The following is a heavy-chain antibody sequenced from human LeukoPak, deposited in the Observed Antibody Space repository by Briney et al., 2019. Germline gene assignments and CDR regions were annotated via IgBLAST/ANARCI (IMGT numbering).Heavy chain of an antibody. J-gene: IGHJ5*02. CDR2: INHSEST. Sequence: SETLSLTCAVYGGSFSGYYWSWIRQPPGKGLEWIGEINHSESTNYNPSLKSRVTISVDTSKNQFSLKLSSVTAADTAVYYCARQVAARPFYDLLAINWFDPWGQGTLVTVSS. CDR3: ARQVAARPFYDLLAINWFDP. CDR1: GGSFSGYY. V-gene: IGHV4-34*01. D-gene: IGHD6-6*01.